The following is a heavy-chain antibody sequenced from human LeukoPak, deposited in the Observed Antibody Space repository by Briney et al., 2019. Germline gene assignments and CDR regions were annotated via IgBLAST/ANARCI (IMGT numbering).Heavy chain of an antibody. CDR3: ARVVAARISPATKPKPYYMDV. CDR2: IYYSGST. CDR1: GGSISSSSYY. D-gene: IGHD6-6*01. J-gene: IGHJ6*03. V-gene: IGHV4-39*07. Sequence: SETLSLTCTVSGGSISSSSYYWGWIRQPPGKGLEWIGSIYYSGSTNYNPSLKSRVTISVDTSKNQFSLKLSSVTAADTAVYYCARVVAARISPATKPKPYYMDVWGKGTTVTVSS.